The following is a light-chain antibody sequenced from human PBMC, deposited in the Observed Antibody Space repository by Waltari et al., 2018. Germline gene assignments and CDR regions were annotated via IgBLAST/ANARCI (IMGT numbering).Light chain of an antibody. CDR3: QQGYSSPPYT. V-gene: IGKV1-39*01. CDR1: QSISTY. CDR2: AAT. J-gene: IGKJ2*01. Sequence: DIQMTQSPSTPSASVGDRVTITCRASQSISTYLNWYQQKPGKAPSLLIFAATSLQSGVPSRFSGSGSGTEFTLTINNLQPEDFATYYCQQGYSSPPYTFGQGTKLLI.